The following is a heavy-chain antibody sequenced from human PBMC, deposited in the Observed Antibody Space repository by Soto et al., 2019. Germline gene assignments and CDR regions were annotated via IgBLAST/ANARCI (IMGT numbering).Heavy chain of an antibody. CDR2: IYHSGST. V-gene: IGHV4-4*02. Sequence: SETLSLTCAVSGGSISSSNWWSWVRQPPGKGLEWIGEIYHSGSTNYNPPLKSRVTISVDKSKNQFSLKLSSVTAADMAVYYCARVDYGGNWFDPWGQGTLVTVSS. J-gene: IGHJ5*02. D-gene: IGHD4-17*01. CDR1: GGSISSSNW. CDR3: ARVDYGGNWFDP.